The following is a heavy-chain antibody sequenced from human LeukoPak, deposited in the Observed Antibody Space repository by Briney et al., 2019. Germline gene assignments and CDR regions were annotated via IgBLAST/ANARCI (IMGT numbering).Heavy chain of an antibody. Sequence: GASVKVSCKTSGYTFTNDYMHWVLQAPGQGLEWMGVINPGDGTTKYAQKFQGRVTMTRDTSTSTLYMELSSLRSEDTAMYYCTKVGQLVFDCWGQGTLVTVSS. CDR3: TKVGQLVFDC. D-gene: IGHD6-6*01. V-gene: IGHV1-46*03. J-gene: IGHJ4*02. CDR2: INPGDGTT. CDR1: GYTFTNDY.